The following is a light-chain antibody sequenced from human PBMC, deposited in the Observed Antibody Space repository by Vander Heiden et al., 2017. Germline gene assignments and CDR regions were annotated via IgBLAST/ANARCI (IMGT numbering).Light chain of an antibody. V-gene: IGLV2-14*01. Sequence: QSAPTPPAAASAPPGQSTTISCTGTSNDVGCYNFVFWYQHHARKAPKLMTYTVSNRPSGVSNRFSGSESGNTASLTISGLQAEDEADYYCSSYTSSVYVFGTGTKVTVL. CDR3: SSYTSSVYV. CDR1: SNDVGCYNF. J-gene: IGLJ1*01. CDR2: TVS.